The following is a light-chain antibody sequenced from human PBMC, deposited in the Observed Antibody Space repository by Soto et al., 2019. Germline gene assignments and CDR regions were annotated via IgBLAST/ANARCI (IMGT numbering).Light chain of an antibody. CDR1: ISNVGSYNL. Sequence: QSVLTQPASVSGSPGQSITISCTGTISNVGSYNLVSWYQQHPGKAPKLIIYEVNKRPSGVSNRFSGAKSGNTASLTISGLQTEDEADYYCYSYEGGRVFGGGTKGTVL. CDR3: YSYEGGRV. V-gene: IGLV2-23*02. J-gene: IGLJ3*02. CDR2: EVN.